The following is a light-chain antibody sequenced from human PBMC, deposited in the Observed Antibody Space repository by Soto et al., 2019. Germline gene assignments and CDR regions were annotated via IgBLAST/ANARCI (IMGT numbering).Light chain of an antibody. V-gene: IGKV3-11*01. J-gene: IGKJ5*01. Sequence: EIVLTQSPATLSLSPGERATLSCRASQSIRSYSAWFRQKPGQAPRLLIYDASNRATGIPARISGSGSGTDFTLTISSLEPEDFAVYYCQQRSNWPITFGQGTRLEI. CDR2: DAS. CDR3: QQRSNWPIT. CDR1: QSIRSY.